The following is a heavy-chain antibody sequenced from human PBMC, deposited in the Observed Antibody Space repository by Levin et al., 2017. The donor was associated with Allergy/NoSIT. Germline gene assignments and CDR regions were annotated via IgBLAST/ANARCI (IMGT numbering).Heavy chain of an antibody. CDR2: ISGSGGST. Sequence: GGSLRLSCAASGFTFSSYAMSWVRQAPGKGLEWVSAISGSGGSTYYADSVKGRFTISRDNSKNTLYLQMNSLRAEDTAVYYCAKDVDSSWSFNWFDPWGQGTLVTVSS. CDR1: GFTFSSYA. CDR3: AKDVDSSWSFNWFDP. D-gene: IGHD6-13*01. J-gene: IGHJ5*02. V-gene: IGHV3-23*01.